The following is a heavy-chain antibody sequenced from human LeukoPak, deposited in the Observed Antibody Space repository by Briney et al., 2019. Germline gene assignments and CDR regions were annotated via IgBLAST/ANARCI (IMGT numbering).Heavy chain of an antibody. J-gene: IGHJ4*02. Sequence: GGSLRLSCAASGFSFSNYDMTWVRQAPGKGLQRVASISRCSDIRNYADSVKGRFTISRDNSKDTLHLQMNSLRAEDTAVYYCLPSDGGGQGTLGTVSS. CDR3: LPSDG. CDR1: GFSFSNYD. V-gene: IGHV3-23*01. CDR2: ISRCSDIR. D-gene: IGHD3-10*01.